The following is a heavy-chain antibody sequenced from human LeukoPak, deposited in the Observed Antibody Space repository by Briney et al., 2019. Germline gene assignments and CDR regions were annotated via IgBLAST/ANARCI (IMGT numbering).Heavy chain of an antibody. V-gene: IGHV3-21*01. CDR2: ISSSSSYI. CDR3: ARSRLSHNWFDP. J-gene: IGHJ5*02. CDR1: GFTFSSYS. D-gene: IGHD3-16*02. Sequence: GGSLRLSCAASGFTFSSYSMNWVRQAPGKGPEWVSSISSSSSYIYYADSVKVRFTISRDNAKNSLYLQMNSLRAEDTAVYYCARSRLSHNWFDPWGQGTLVTVSS.